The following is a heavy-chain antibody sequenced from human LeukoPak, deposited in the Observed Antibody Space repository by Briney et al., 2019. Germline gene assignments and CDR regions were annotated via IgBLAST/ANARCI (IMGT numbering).Heavy chain of an antibody. D-gene: IGHD3-22*01. CDR3: ASDGVDYYDSSGSSQFDY. J-gene: IGHJ4*02. V-gene: IGHV1-69*04. CDR2: IIPIFGIA. Sequence: SVKVSCKASGGTFSSYAISWVRQAPGQGLAWMGRIIPIFGIANYAQKFQGRVTITADKSTSTAYMELSSLRSEDTAVYYCASDGVDYYDSSGSSQFDYWGQGTLVTVSS. CDR1: GGTFSSYA.